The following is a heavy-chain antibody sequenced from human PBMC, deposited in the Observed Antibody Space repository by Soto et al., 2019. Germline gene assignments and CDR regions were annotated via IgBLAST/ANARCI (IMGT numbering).Heavy chain of an antibody. D-gene: IGHD3-10*01. V-gene: IGHV1-8*01. CDR1: GNTFTSYD. CDR2: INPNSGNI. J-gene: IGHJ4*02. Sequence: QVQLVQSGAEVKKPGASVKVSCKASGNTFTSYDINWVRQATGHGLEWMGWINPNSGNIGYAQKFQGRVTMTRDTAIRTAYMEVSRLRSDDTAVYYCARGRASGSYYLLDYCGQGTLVTVSS. CDR3: ARGRASGSYYLLDY.